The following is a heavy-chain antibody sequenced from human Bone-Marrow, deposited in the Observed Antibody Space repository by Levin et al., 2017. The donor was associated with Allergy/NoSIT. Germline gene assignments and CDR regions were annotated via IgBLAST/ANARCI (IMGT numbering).Heavy chain of an antibody. CDR1: GGTFSNSA. CDR2: IIPFFGSA. Sequence: SVKVSCKVSGGTFSNSAFNWVRQAPGQGLEWMGGIIPFFGSANYPQKFQGRVTISAEESASRISMEVSSLGAEDTAMYFCARGPPTGYGMDVWGQGTTVTVSS. V-gene: IGHV1-69*13. CDR3: ARGPPTGYGMDV. J-gene: IGHJ6*02.